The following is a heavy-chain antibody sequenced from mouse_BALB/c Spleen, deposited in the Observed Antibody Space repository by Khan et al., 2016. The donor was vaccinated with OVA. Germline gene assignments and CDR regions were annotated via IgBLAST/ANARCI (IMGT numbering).Heavy chain of an antibody. Sequence: VQLKESGPGLVAPSQSLSITCTVSGFSLTGYGVNWVRQPPGKGLEWLGMIWGDGSTDYNSALKSRLSISKDNSKSPVFLKMNSLQTDDTARYYCARAYYGNYREAMDYWGQGTSVTVSS. D-gene: IGHD2-10*01. CDR1: GFSLTGYG. CDR2: IWGDGST. J-gene: IGHJ4*01. CDR3: ARAYYGNYREAMDY. V-gene: IGHV2-6-7*01.